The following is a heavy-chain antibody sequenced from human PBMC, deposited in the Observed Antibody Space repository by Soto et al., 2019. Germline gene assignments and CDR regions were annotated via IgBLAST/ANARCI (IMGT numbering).Heavy chain of an antibody. V-gene: IGHV4-38-2*02. CDR2: IYHSGST. Sequence: SETLSLTCAVSGYSISSGYYWGWIRQPPGKGLEWIGSIYHSGSTYYNPSLKSRVTISVDTSKNQFSLKLSSVTAADTAVYYCARDLLSSYYHSRAIGFDYWGQGTLVTVSS. CDR3: ARDLLSSYYHSRAIGFDY. CDR1: GYSISSGYY. J-gene: IGHJ4*02. D-gene: IGHD3-22*01.